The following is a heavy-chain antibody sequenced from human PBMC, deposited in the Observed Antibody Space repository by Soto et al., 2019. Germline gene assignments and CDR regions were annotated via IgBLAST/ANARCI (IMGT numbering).Heavy chain of an antibody. CDR1: GGSVSSGSYY. V-gene: IGHV4-61*01. D-gene: IGHD5-12*01. Sequence: PSETLSLTCTVSGGSVSSGSYYWSWIRQPPGKGLEWIGYIYYSESTNYNPSLKSRVTISVDTSKNQFSLKLSSVTAADTAVYYCERSGYLYYFDYWGQGALVTVYS. CDR2: IYYSEST. CDR3: ERSGYLYYFDY. J-gene: IGHJ4*02.